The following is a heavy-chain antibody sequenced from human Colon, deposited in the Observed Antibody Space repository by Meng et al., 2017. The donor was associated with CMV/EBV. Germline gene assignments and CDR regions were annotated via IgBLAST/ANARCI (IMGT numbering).Heavy chain of an antibody. CDR1: GGSFTGYY. J-gene: IGHJ4*02. CDR2: INLSART. D-gene: IGHD3-10*01. CDR3: ARRVGSGKYYFDH. Sequence: GVDGGSFTGYYCSWSSQPPGKGLEGMGEINLSARTNYNPSLKRRVTMSVETSKNQFSLKLNSVTAADTAVYYCARRVGSGKYYFDHWSQGTLVTVSS. V-gene: IGHV4-34*01.